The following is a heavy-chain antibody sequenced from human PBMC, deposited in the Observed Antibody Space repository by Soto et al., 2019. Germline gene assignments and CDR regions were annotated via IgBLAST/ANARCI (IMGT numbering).Heavy chain of an antibody. Sequence: SETLSLTCTVSGGSISSDSYYWGWIRQYPEKGLEWIGYIYYSGSTNYNPSLKSRVTISVDTSKNQFSLKLSSVTAADTAVYYCAIYDSSGSRGFQHWGQGTLVTVSS. V-gene: IGHV4-61*01. CDR3: AIYDSSGSRGFQH. D-gene: IGHD3-22*01. CDR1: GGSISSDSYY. J-gene: IGHJ1*01. CDR2: IYYSGST.